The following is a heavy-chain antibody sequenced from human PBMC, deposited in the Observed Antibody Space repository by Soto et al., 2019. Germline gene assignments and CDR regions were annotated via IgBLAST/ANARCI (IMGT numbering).Heavy chain of an antibody. CDR1: GGSFSGYY. J-gene: IGHJ4*02. CDR2: INHSGST. D-gene: IGHD3-10*01. V-gene: IGHV4-34*01. CDR3: ARDGSGSYYNRIPAY. Sequence: SETLSLTCAVYGGSFSGYYWSWIRQPPGKGLEWIGEINHSGSTNYNPSLKSRVTISVDTSKNQFSLKLSSVTAADTAVYYCARDGSGSYYNRIPAYWGQGTLVTVSS.